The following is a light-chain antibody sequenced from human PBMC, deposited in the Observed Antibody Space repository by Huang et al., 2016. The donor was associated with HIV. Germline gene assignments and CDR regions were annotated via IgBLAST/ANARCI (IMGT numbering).Light chain of an antibody. V-gene: IGKV1-39*01. CDR3: QQSYMTPYT. Sequence: DIEMTQSPSSLSASVGDRVSITCQASQSISSYLSWYHQKPGKAPKLLIYAASSLGSGAPSRFRGSGAGTDFTLTMSGLQPEDFGTYYCQQSYMTPYTFGQGTKLDI. CDR1: QSISSY. J-gene: IGKJ2*01. CDR2: AAS.